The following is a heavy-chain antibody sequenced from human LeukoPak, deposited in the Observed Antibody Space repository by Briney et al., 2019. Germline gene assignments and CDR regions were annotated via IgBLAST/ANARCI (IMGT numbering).Heavy chain of an antibody. CDR2: MYYSGST. D-gene: IGHD4-11*01. CDR1: GGSISNYY. Sequence: SETLSLTCTVSGGSISNYYWTWIRQPPGKGLEWIGYMYYSGSTNYNPFLKSRVTISVDTSNNQVSLKLSSVTAADTAVYYCARGGYSYYHGNFYYYNYMDVWGKGTTVTVSS. V-gene: IGHV4-59*01. J-gene: IGHJ6*03. CDR3: ARGGYSYYHGNFYYYNYMDV.